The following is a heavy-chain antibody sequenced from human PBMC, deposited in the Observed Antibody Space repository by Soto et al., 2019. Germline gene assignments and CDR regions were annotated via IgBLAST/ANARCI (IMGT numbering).Heavy chain of an antibody. CDR2: IWYDGSNK. V-gene: IGHV3-33*01. J-gene: IGHJ3*02. D-gene: IGHD3-10*01. CDR3: ARDRDSFHDAFDI. Sequence: PGGSLRLSCAASGFTFGSYGMHWVRQAPGKGLEWVAVIWYDGSNKYYADSVKGRFTISRDNSKNTLYLQMNSLRAEDTAVYYCARDRDSFHDAFDIWGQGTMVTVSS. CDR1: GFTFGSYG.